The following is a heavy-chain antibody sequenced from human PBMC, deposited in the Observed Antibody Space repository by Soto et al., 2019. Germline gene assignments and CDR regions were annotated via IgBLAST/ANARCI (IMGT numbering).Heavy chain of an antibody. V-gene: IGHV3-11*01. CDR2: ISSSGSTI. CDR3: ASPNVLLWFGELEDVAPFDY. D-gene: IGHD3-10*01. CDR1: GFTFSDYY. J-gene: IGHJ4*02. Sequence: QVQLVESGGGLVKPGGSLRLSCAASGFTFSDYYMSWIRQAPGKGLEWVSYISSSGSTIYYADSVKGRFTISRDNAKNSLYLQMNSLRAEDMAVYYCASPNVLLWFGELEDVAPFDYWGQGTLVTVSS.